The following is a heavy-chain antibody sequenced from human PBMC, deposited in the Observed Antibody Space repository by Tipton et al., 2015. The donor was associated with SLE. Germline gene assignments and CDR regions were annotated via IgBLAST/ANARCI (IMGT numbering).Heavy chain of an antibody. Sequence: SLRLSCAASGFSFSDYYMTWIRQVPGMGLVWVSYISRTSSNIYYADSVKGRFTISRDNAKNTLFLQMTSLRADDTAVYYCAKGEGYFEYWGRGTLVTVSS. J-gene: IGHJ4*02. V-gene: IGHV3-11*01. CDR2: ISRTSSNI. D-gene: IGHD1-26*01. CDR3: AKGEGYFEY. CDR1: GFSFSDYY.